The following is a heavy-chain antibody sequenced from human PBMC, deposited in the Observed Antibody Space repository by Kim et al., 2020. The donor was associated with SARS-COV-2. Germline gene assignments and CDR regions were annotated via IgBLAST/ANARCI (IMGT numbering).Heavy chain of an antibody. CDR2: INHSGST. J-gene: IGHJ6*01. Sequence: SETLSLTCAVYGGSFSGYYWSWIRQPPGKGLEWIGEINHSGSTNYNPSLKSRVTISVDTSKNQFSLKLSSVTAADTAVYYCSRGPFYCSGGSCYYYGMD. D-gene: IGHD2-15*01. CDR1: GGSFSGYY. CDR3: SRGPFYCSGGSCYYYGMD. V-gene: IGHV4-34*01.